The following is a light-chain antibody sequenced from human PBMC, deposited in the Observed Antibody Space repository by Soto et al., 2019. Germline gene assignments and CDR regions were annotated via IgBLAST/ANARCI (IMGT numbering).Light chain of an antibody. V-gene: IGLV1-40*01. CDR1: SSNIGAGFP. Sequence: QSVLTQPPSVSGAPGQRITISCTGSSSNIGAGFPVHWYQQLPGTAPKRLIYTNNNRPSGVPDRFSGSKAGSSASLAITGLQAEDEADYYCQSYDRSLRVVFGGGTKVTVL. J-gene: IGLJ3*02. CDR3: QSYDRSLRVV. CDR2: TNN.